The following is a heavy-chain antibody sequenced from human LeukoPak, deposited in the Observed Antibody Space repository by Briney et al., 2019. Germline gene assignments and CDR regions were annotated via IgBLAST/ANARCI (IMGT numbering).Heavy chain of an antibody. Sequence: SETLSLTCTVSGYSISSGYYWVRIGQPPGKRLEWIGSIYHGDSTYYNPSLKSRVTISVDTSKNQFSLKLRSVTAADTAVYYCARDSWPEVVRFDYWGQGTLVTVSS. D-gene: IGHD1-14*01. CDR2: IYHGDST. CDR1: GYSISSGYY. V-gene: IGHV4-38-2*02. J-gene: IGHJ4*02. CDR3: ARDSWPEVVRFDY.